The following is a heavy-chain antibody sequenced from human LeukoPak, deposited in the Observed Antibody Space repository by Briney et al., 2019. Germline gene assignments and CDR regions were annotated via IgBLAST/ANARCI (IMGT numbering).Heavy chain of an antibody. J-gene: IGHJ4*02. CDR2: INTDGSTT. CDR1: GFTFSSYW. Sequence: GGSLRLSCAASGFTFSSYWMHWVRQAPGKGPVWVSRINTDGSTTSYADSVQGRFTISRDNAKNTLYLQMNSLRAGDSAVYYCARDRAYCSPTSCYANHFDNWGQGTLVTVSS. CDR3: ARDRAYCSPTSCYANHFDN. D-gene: IGHD2-2*01. V-gene: IGHV3-74*01.